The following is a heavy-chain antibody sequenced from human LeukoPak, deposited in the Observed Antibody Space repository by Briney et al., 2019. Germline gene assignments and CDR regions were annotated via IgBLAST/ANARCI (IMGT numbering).Heavy chain of an antibody. V-gene: IGHV5-51*01. CDR1: GYTFTSYW. J-gene: IGHJ4*02. D-gene: IGHD3-22*01. Sequence: GASVKVSCKASGYTFTSYWIGWVRQMPGKGLEWMGIIYPGDSDTRYSPSFQGQVTISADKSISTAYLQWSSLKASDTAMYYCARLSYYDSSGYSQTFDYWGQGTLVTVSS. CDR2: IYPGDSDT. CDR3: ARLSYYDSSGYSQTFDY.